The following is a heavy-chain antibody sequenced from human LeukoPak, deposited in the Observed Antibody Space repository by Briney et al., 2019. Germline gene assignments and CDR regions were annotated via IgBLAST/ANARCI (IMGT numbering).Heavy chain of an antibody. Sequence: GSSVKGSCKASGRTFSSYAISWMRQAPGQGLEWMGGIIPIFGTANYAQKFQGRVTITTDESTSTAYMGLSSLRSEDTAVYYCARGYYYDFWSGHYYYYMDVWGKGTTVTVSS. D-gene: IGHD3-3*01. CDR3: ARGYYYDFWSGHYYYYMDV. CDR2: IIPIFGTA. CDR1: GRTFSSYA. V-gene: IGHV1-69*05. J-gene: IGHJ6*03.